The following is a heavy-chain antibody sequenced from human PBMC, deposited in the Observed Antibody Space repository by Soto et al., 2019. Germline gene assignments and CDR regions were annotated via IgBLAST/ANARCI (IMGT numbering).Heavy chain of an antibody. Sequence: GASVKVSCKASGGTFSNHAISWVRQAPRQGREWVGGIIPMFPTADYAQRFQGRVTITADDSTTTVYMELSGLRSEDTAMYYCARDDATYCGGDCYRYFYYGMDVWGQGTTVTVSS. CDR2: IIPMFPTA. J-gene: IGHJ6*02. CDR3: ARDDATYCGGDCYRYFYYGMDV. D-gene: IGHD2-21*02. V-gene: IGHV1-69*13. CDR1: GGTFSNHA.